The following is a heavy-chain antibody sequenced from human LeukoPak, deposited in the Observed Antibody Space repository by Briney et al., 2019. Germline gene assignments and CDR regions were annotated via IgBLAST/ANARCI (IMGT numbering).Heavy chain of an antibody. Sequence: GGSLRLSCAASGFTFSSYWMSWVPQAPGRGLGWVPNIKQDGSEKYYVDSVKGRFTISRDNAKNSLYLQMNSLRAEDTAVYYCARVYGSGSHTLSYFDYWGQGTLVTVSS. CDR2: IKQDGSEK. J-gene: IGHJ4*02. CDR3: ARVYGSGSHTLSYFDY. V-gene: IGHV3-7*01. D-gene: IGHD3-10*01. CDR1: GFTFSSYW.